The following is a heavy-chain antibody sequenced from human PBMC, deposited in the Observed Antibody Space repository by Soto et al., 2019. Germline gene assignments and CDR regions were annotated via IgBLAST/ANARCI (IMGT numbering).Heavy chain of an antibody. CDR1: GFTFSSYA. Sequence: EVQLLESGGGLVQPGGSLRLSCAASGFTFSSYAMSWVRQAPGKGLEWVSAISSSGGSTYYADSVKGRFTISRDNSKNTLDLQMNSLRAEDTAVYYCAKSGVWFGSNWFDPWAQGTLVTVSP. D-gene: IGHD3-10*01. J-gene: IGHJ5*02. CDR3: AKSGVWFGSNWFDP. CDR2: ISSSGGST. V-gene: IGHV3-23*01.